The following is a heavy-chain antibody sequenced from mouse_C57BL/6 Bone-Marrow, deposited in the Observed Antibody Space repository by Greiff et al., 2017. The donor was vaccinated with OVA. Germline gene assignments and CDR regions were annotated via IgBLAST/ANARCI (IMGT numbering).Heavy chain of an antibody. CDR3: AIYDYDRGFAY. CDR2: IHPSDSDT. J-gene: IGHJ3*01. CDR1: GYTFTSYW. V-gene: IGHV1-74*01. D-gene: IGHD2-4*01. Sequence: QVQLQQSGAELVKPGASVKVSCKASGYTFTSYWMHWVKQRPGQGLEWIGRIHPSDSDTNYNQKFKGKATLTVDKSSSTAYMQLSSLTSDDSAVYYCAIYDYDRGFAYWGQGTLVTVSA.